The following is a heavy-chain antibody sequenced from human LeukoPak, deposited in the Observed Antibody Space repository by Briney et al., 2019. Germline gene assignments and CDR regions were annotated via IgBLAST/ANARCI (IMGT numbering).Heavy chain of an antibody. Sequence: GGSLRLSCAVSGFTFSSYSMNWVRQAPGKGLEWVSYISSSSSTIYYADSVKGRFTIPRDNAKNSLYLQMTSLRAEDTAVYYCARVRPDFWRPNWFDPWGQGTLVTVSS. CDR1: GFTFSSYS. D-gene: IGHD3-3*01. J-gene: IGHJ5*02. CDR2: ISSSSSTI. CDR3: ARVRPDFWRPNWFDP. V-gene: IGHV3-48*01.